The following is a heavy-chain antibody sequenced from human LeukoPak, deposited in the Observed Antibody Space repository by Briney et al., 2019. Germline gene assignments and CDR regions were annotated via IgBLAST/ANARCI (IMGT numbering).Heavy chain of an antibody. CDR3: ARDVGGSPDY. CDR1: GFTFSTYW. J-gene: IGHJ4*02. D-gene: IGHD1-26*01. V-gene: IGHV3-7*01. Sequence: GGSLRLSCAASGFTFSTYWMAWVRQAPGKGLEWVANIKGDESAKHQADSVKGRFTIFRDNAQNSVYLQMTSLRGEDTAVYYCARDVGGSPDYWGQGTLVTVSS. CDR2: IKGDESAK.